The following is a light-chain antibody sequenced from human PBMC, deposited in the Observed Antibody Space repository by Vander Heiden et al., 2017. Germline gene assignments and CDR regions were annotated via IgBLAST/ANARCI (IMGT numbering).Light chain of an antibody. V-gene: IGKV1D-43*01. CDR3: QQF. CDR1: QGISSY. J-gene: IGKJ5*01. Sequence: AIRMPQSPLSLSAPVGDRVTTTCWASQGISSYLAWYQQKPAKAPKLFIDYASSVQSGVPARFSGSGSGTDYTVTISSLQPEGLATYYWQQFFGQGTRVEIK. CDR2: YAS.